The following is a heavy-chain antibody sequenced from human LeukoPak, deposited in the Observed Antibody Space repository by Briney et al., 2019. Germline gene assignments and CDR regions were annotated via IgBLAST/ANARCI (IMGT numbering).Heavy chain of an antibody. CDR2: ISTYNGNT. V-gene: IGHV1-18*01. Sequence: GASVKVSCKASGYTFTSYDISWVRQAPGQGLEWMGWISTYNGNTNYAQRLQGRVTTTTDTSTSTAYMELRSLTSDDTAAYYCARGSSSTSGFHYWGQGTLVTVSS. D-gene: IGHD2-2*01. CDR3: ARGSSSTSGFHY. CDR1: GYTFTSYD. J-gene: IGHJ4*02.